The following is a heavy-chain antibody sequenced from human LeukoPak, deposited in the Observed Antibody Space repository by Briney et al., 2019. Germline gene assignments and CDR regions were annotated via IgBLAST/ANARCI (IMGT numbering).Heavy chain of an antibody. CDR2: ISTSGTTI. D-gene: IGHD5-24*01. Sequence: GGSLRLSCEASLFILSDYEMNWVRRAPGKGLEWVSYISTSGTTIYYADSVKGRFTISRDDARNSLYLQMNSLRAEDTAVYYCAREALNYDTFDMWGQGTMVTVSS. CDR3: AREALNYDTFDM. CDR1: LFILSDYE. J-gene: IGHJ3*02. V-gene: IGHV3-48*03.